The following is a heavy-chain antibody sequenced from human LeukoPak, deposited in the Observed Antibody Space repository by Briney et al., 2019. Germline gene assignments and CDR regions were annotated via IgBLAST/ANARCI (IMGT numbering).Heavy chain of an antibody. Sequence: GGSLRLSCAASGFTFDDYGMSWVRQAPGKGLEWVSGILWNGGSTGYADSVKGRFTISRDNAKNSLYLQMNSLRAEDTAVYYCARVLHKRNYDSTTYYGYWGQGTLVTVSS. J-gene: IGHJ4*02. CDR2: ILWNGGST. CDR3: ARVLHKRNYDSTTYYGY. V-gene: IGHV3-20*04. CDR1: GFTFDDYG. D-gene: IGHD3-22*01.